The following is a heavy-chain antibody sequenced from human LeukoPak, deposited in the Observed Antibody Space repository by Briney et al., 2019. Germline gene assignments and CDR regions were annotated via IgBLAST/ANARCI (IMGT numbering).Heavy chain of an antibody. V-gene: IGHV4-59*01. J-gene: IGHJ4*02. CDR2: IYYSGST. CDR3: ARRRSGVFDY. CDR1: GGSISSYY. Sequence: SETLSLTCTVSGGSISSYYWSWIRQPPGKGLEWIGYIYYSGSTNYNPSLKSRVTISVDTSENQFSLKLSSATAADTAVYYCARRRSGVFDYWGQGILVTVST.